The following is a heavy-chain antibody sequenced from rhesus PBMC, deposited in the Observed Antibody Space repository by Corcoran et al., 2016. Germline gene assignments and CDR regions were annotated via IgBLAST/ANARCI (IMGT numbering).Heavy chain of an antibody. CDR2: ISGSSGST. D-gene: IGHD4-23*01. J-gene: IGHJ4*01. CDR3: ARDTVTKGFDY. Sequence: QVQLQESGPGLVKPSETLSLTCAVSGGSVSSSNWWSWIRQPPGKGLEWIGYISGSSGSTYYNPSLKSRGTISPDTSKNQFSLKLSSVTAADTAVYYCARDTVTKGFDYWGQGVLVTVSS. V-gene: IGHV4-65*01. CDR1: GGSVSSSNW.